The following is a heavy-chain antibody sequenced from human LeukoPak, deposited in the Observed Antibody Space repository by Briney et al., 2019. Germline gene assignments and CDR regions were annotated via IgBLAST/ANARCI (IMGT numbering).Heavy chain of an antibody. J-gene: IGHJ4*02. V-gene: IGHV3-23*01. Sequence: GGSLRLSCAASGFTFSTYAMTWVRQAPGKGLEWVSAISGSGGITYYADSVKGRFTISRDNSKNTLYLQMNSLRAEDTAVYYCAKFSNTDYANGLDYWGQGTLVTVSS. CDR1: GFTFSTYA. CDR3: AKFSNTDYANGLDY. D-gene: IGHD4/OR15-4a*01. CDR2: ISGSGGIT.